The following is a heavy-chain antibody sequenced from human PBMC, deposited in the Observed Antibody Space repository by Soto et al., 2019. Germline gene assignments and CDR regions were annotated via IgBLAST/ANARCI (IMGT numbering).Heavy chain of an antibody. V-gene: IGHV4-59*01. Sequence: SETLSLTCTVSGVSISTYYWSWIRQPPGKGLEWIGYIYNSGTTKYNPSLKSRVTISVDTSKNQFSLKVTSVTAADTAVYYCARLPRDDHSQFGYFVDYWGQGTMVTVSS. CDR1: GVSISTYY. CDR3: ARLPRDDHSQFGYFVDY. J-gene: IGHJ4*02. CDR2: IYNSGTT. D-gene: IGHD3-10*01.